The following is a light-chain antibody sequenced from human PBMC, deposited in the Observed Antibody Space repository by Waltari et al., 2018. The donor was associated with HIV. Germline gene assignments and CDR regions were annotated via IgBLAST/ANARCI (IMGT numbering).Light chain of an antibody. CDR2: RDN. Sequence: QSVLTQPPSASGTPGQRVTISCSGSNSNIGSNTVNWYQQLPGTAPKLLIYRDNQRPSGVPDRFSGSKSGTSASLAISGLQSEDEAEYYCATWHDSLTVVFGGGTKLTVL. CDR3: ATWHDSLTVV. J-gene: IGLJ2*01. V-gene: IGLV1-44*01. CDR1: NSNIGSNT.